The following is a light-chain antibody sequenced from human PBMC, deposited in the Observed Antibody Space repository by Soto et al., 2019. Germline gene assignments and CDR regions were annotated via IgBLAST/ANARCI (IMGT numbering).Light chain of an antibody. CDR2: DVR. V-gene: IGLV2-14*01. CDR1: SSDVGGYNY. CDR3: SSYTSSSTVI. Sequence: QSALTQPASVSGSPGQSITISCTGTSSDVGGYNYISWYQQHPGKAPKFIIYDVRNRPSGVSNRFSGSRSGNTASLTISGXXXXXXXXXXXSSYTSSSTVIFGGGTKLXVL. J-gene: IGLJ2*01.